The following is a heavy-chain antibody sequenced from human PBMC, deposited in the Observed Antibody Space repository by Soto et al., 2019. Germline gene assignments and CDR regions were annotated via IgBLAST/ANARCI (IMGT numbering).Heavy chain of an antibody. Sequence: QVQLVESGGGVVQPGRSLRLSCAASGFNFNTFVMHWVRQAPGKGLEWVAVISYDGNKKYYADSVKGRFAIFRDNSKNTLFMEMNRLRDEDKAVYYCAKDRDYSYAYSGSDYWGQGTLVTVSS. CDR3: AKDRDYSYAYSGSDY. V-gene: IGHV3-30*18. CDR2: ISYDGNKK. J-gene: IGHJ4*02. D-gene: IGHD1-26*01. CDR1: GFNFNTFV.